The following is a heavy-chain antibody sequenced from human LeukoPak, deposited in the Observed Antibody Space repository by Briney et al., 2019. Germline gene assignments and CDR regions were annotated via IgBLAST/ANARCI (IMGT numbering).Heavy chain of an antibody. CDR3: AKDPDVIRYSRSFDP. CDR1: GFTFSSYA. J-gene: IGHJ5*02. D-gene: IGHD3-9*01. Sequence: PGGSLRLSCAASGFTFSSYAMSWVRQAPGKGLEWVSAISGSGGSTYYADSVKGRFTISRDNSKNTLYLQMNSLRAEDTAVYYCAKDPDVIRYSRSFDPWGQGTLVTVSS. CDR2: ISGSGGST. V-gene: IGHV3-23*01.